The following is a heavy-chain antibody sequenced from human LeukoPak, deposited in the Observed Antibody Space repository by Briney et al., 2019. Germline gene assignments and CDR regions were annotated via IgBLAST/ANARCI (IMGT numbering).Heavy chain of an antibody. CDR2: ISSSGSTI. J-gene: IGHJ6*04. Sequence: GGSLRLSCAASGFTFFSYTMNWVRQAPGKGLEWVSYISSSGSTIYYADSVKGRFTISRDNAKNSLYLQMNSLRAEDTAVYYCAELGITMIGGVWGKGTTVTISS. CDR1: GFTFFSYT. CDR3: AELGITMIGGV. V-gene: IGHV3-48*04. D-gene: IGHD3-10*02.